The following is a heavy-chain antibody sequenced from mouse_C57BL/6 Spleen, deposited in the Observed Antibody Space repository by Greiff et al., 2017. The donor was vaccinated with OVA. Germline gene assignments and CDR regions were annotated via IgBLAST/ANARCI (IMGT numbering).Heavy chain of an antibody. V-gene: IGHV1-50*01. CDR2: IDPSDSYT. CDR3: ARATTGYFDY. Sequence: QVQLQQPGAELVKPRASVKLSCKASGYTFTSYWMQWVKQRPGQGLEWIGEIDPSDSYTNYNQKFKGKATLTVDTSSSTAYMQLSSLTSEDSAVYYCARATTGYFDYWGQGTTLTVSS. J-gene: IGHJ2*01. CDR1: GYTFTSYW. D-gene: IGHD1-1*01.